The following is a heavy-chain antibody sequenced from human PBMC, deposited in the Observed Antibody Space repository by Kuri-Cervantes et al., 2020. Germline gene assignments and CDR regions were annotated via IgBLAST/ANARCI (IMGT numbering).Heavy chain of an antibody. CDR1: GYTFTGYY. Sequence: ASVKVSCKASGYTFTGYYMHWVRQAPGQGLEWMGWISAYNGNTNYAQKFQGRVTMTTDTSTSTVYMELRSLRSDDTAVYYCVRDSLMARHYYYYMDVWGKGTTVTVSS. D-gene: IGHD2-8*01. CDR3: VRDSLMARHYYYYMDV. CDR2: ISAYNGNT. J-gene: IGHJ6*03. V-gene: IGHV1-18*04.